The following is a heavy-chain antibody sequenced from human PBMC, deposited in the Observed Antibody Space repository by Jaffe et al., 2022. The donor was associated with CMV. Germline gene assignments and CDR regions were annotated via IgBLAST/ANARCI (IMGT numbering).Heavy chain of an antibody. J-gene: IGHJ6*03. CDR1: GFTFSSYG. V-gene: IGHV3-33*08. Sequence: QVQLVESGGGVVQPGRSLRLSCAASGFTFSSYGMHWVRQAPGKGLEWVAVIWYDGSNKYYADSVKGRFTISRDNSKNTLYLQMNSLRAEDTAVYYCARDAIHEPGRNYYYYYYMDVWGKGTTVTVSS. CDR2: IWYDGSNK. CDR3: ARDAIHEPGRNYYYYYYMDV. D-gene: IGHD1-26*01.